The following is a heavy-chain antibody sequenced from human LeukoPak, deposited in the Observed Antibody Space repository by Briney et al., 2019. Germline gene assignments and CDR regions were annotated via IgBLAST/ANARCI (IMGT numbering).Heavy chain of an antibody. CDR3: ARDGGFYYDSSGYNI. CDR2: INPSNGDT. Sequence: ASVKVSCKASGYTLTDYYIQWMRQAPGKGFEWMAWINPSNGDTKSVQKFQGRVTMTWDTSVNTAYMEMRRLRFDDTAVYFCARDGGFYYDSSGYNIWGQGTLVTVSS. J-gene: IGHJ4*02. CDR1: GYTLTDYY. V-gene: IGHV1-2*02. D-gene: IGHD3-22*01.